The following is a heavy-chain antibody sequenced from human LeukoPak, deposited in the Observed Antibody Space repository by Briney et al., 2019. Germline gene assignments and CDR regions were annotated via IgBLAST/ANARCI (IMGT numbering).Heavy chain of an antibody. V-gene: IGHV1-69*05. D-gene: IGHD3-9*01. CDR3: ASTLHYDILTGYYPFDY. CDR2: IIPIFGTA. Sequence: SVKVPCKXSGGTFSSYAISWVRQAPGQGLEGMGGIIPIFGTANYAQKFQGRVTITTDESTSTAYMELSSLRSEDTAVYYCASTLHYDILTGYYPFDYWGQGTLVTVSS. J-gene: IGHJ4*02. CDR1: GGTFSSYA.